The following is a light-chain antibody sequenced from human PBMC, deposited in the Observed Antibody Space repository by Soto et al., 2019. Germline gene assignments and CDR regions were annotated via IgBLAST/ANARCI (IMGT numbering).Light chain of an antibody. CDR3: LQHNTYPYT. CDR1: QGISNL. CDR2: AAS. J-gene: IGKJ2*01. V-gene: IGKV1-17*01. Sequence: DIQMTQSPSSLSASVGDRVTITCRASQGISNLLGWFQHKPGKAPKRLIYAASSLQGGVPSRVSGSGSGTEFTLTTTGLQPEDFADYYCLQHNTYPYTFGQGTKLEIK.